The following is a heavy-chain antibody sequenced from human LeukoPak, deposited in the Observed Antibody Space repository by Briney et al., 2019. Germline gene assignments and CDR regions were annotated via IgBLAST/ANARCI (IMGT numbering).Heavy chain of an antibody. CDR3: ARRGYSQYSSSWYNTFRTEYYFDY. J-gene: IGHJ4*02. D-gene: IGHD6-13*01. Sequence: GGSLRLSCAASGFTFSSYWMSWVRQAPGEGLEWVANIKQDGSEKYYVDSVKGRFTISRDNAKNSLYLQMNSLRAEDTAVYYCARRGYSQYSSSWYNTFRTEYYFDYWGQGTLVTVSS. V-gene: IGHV3-7*01. CDR2: IKQDGSEK. CDR1: GFTFSSYW.